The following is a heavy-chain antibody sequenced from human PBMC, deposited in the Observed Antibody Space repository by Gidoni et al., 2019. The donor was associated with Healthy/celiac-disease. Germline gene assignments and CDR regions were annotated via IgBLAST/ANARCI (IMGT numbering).Heavy chain of an antibody. V-gene: IGHV4-39*01. Sequence: QLQLQESGPGLVKPSETLSLTCTVSGGSISSSSYYWGWIRQPPGKGLEWIGSIYYSGSTYYNPSLKSRVTISVDTSKNQFSLKLSSVTAADTAVYYCARLGSGWLFDYWGQGTLVTVSS. CDR2: IYYSGST. CDR1: GGSISSSSYY. D-gene: IGHD6-19*01. CDR3: ARLGSGWLFDY. J-gene: IGHJ4*02.